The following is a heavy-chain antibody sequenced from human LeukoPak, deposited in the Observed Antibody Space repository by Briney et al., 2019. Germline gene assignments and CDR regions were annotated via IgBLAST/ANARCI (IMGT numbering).Heavy chain of an antibody. CDR3: AELGITMIGGV. J-gene: IGHJ6*03. CDR1: GFTFSTYW. D-gene: IGHD3-10*02. CDR2: SNSDGSIT. V-gene: IGHV3-74*01. Sequence: GGSLRLSCAASGFTFSTYWMHWVRQAPGKGLLCVARSNSDGSITTYADSVKGRFTISRDNAKNTLYLQMNSLRAEDTAVYYCAELGITMIGGVWGKGTTVTVSS.